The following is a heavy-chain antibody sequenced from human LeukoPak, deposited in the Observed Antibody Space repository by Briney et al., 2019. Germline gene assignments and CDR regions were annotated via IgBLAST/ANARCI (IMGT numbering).Heavy chain of an antibody. J-gene: IGHJ4*02. CDR2: IYTSGYT. CDR3: ARHGSGCNSGRCYSRPLDF. CDR1: GGSISDYY. Sequence: NPSETLSLTCTVSGGSISDYYWSWIRQPPGKGLEWIGYIYTSGYTDYNPSLKSRVTISVDTSRNQFSLKMNSMTAADTAVYYCARHGSGCNSGRCYSRPLDFWGQGTLVTVSS. V-gene: IGHV4-4*09. D-gene: IGHD2-15*01.